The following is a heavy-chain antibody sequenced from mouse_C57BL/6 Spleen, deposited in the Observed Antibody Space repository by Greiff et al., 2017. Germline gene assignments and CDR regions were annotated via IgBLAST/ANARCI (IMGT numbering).Heavy chain of an antibody. CDR3: SRGGYDYYAMDY. J-gene: IGHJ4*01. D-gene: IGHD2-14*01. CDR2: IYPGNSDT. Sequence: VQLQQSGTVLARPGASVKMSCKTSGYTFTSCWMHWVKQRPGQGLEWIGAIYPGNSDTSYNQKFKGKAKLTAVTSASTAYMELSSLTNEDSAVYYCSRGGYDYYAMDYWGQGTPVTVSS. CDR1: GYTFTSCW. V-gene: IGHV1-5*01.